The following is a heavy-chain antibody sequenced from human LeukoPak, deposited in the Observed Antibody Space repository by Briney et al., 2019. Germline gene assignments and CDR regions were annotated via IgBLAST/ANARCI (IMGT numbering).Heavy chain of an antibody. D-gene: IGHD1-26*01. Sequence: GGSLILSCVASGFNVDDYALHWVRHAQGKGLEWISLISGDGKTTHYANSDKGRFTSSRDNSENSLYLRMSSLRSEDSALYYCAKGVRSGTYYNCFDSWGQGTLVTVS. CDR3: AKGVRSGTYYNCFDS. J-gene: IGHJ5*01. V-gene: IGHV3-43*02. CDR1: GFNVDDYA. CDR2: ISGDGKTT.